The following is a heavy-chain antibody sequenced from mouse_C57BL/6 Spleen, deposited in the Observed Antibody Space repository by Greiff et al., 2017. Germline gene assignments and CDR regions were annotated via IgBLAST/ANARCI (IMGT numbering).Heavy chain of an antibody. CDR1: GYTFTEYT. J-gene: IGHJ1*03. CDR2: FYPGSGSI. CDR3: ARHEENFITTVVATDWYFDV. V-gene: IGHV1-62-2*01. D-gene: IGHD1-1*01. Sequence: QVQLKQSGAELVKPGASVKLSCKASGYTFTEYTIHWVKQRSGQGLEWIGWFYPGSGSIKYNEKFKDKATLTADKSSSTVYMELSRLTCEDSAVYCCARHEENFITTVVATDWYFDVWGTGTTVTVSS.